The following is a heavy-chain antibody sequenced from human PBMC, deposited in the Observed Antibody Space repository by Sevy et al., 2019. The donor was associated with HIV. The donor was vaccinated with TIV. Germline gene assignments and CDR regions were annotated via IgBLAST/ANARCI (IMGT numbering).Heavy chain of an antibody. CDR2: IWNDGSNK. Sequence: GESLKISCAASGFTLSNYGMHWVRQAPGKGLEWVAVIWNDGSNKYYADSVKGRFTISRDNSKNTLYLQMNSLRVEDTAVYFCARGGDFNDRSAKRDFDYWGQGTLVTVSS. CDR3: ARGGDFNDRSAKRDFDY. D-gene: IGHD3-22*01. CDR1: GFTLSNYG. J-gene: IGHJ4*02. V-gene: IGHV3-33*01.